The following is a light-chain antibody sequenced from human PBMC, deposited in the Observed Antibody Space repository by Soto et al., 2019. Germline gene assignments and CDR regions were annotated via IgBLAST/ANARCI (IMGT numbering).Light chain of an antibody. V-gene: IGLV8-61*01. Sequence: QAVVTQESSFSVSPGGTVTLTCGLISGSVSTANNPNWYQQTPGQAPRTLIYSTSTRASRVPDRFSGSILGNKAALTITGAQADDESDYYCALFMGNGISVFGTGTKVTVL. CDR1: SGSVSTANN. J-gene: IGLJ1*01. CDR2: STS. CDR3: ALFMGNGISV.